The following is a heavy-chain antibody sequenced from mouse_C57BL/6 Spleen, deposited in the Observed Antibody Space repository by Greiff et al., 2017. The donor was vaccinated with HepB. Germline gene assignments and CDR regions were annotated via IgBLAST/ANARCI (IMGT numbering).Heavy chain of an antibody. J-gene: IGHJ2*01. V-gene: IGHV1-82*01. D-gene: IGHD2-2*01. CDR3: ACMVTTRAFDY. CDR2: IYPGDGDT. CDR1: GYAFSSSW. Sequence: VQLQQSGPELVKPGASVKISCKASGYAFSSSWMNWVKQRPGKGLEWIGRIYPGDGDTNYNGKFKGKATLTADKSSSTAYMQLSSLTSEDSAVYFCACMVTTRAFDYWGQGTTLTVSS.